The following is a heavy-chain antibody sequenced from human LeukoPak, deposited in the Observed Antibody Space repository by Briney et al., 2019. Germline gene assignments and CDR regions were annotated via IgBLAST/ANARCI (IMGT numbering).Heavy chain of an antibody. CDR1: GYSFTSHD. J-gene: IGHJ4*02. Sequence: ASVKVSCKASGYSFTSHDINWVRQATGQGLERMGWMNPNSGNTGYAQKFQDRVTMTRNTSISTAYLELSSLGSEDTAMYYCASALKRGSAGTLIDHWGQGTLVTVSS. D-gene: IGHD6-13*01. CDR3: ASALKRGSAGTLIDH. CDR2: MNPNSGNT. V-gene: IGHV1-8*01.